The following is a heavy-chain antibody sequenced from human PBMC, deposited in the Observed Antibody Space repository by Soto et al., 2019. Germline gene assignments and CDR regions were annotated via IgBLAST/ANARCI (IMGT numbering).Heavy chain of an antibody. D-gene: IGHD6-19*01. CDR1: EFTFSSYS. CDR3: AREGRKWLAQLFDS. V-gene: IGHV3-48*01. Sequence: PGGSLRLSCAASEFTFSSYSMNWVRQAPGKGLEWVSYISSSSSTIYYADSVKGRFTISRDNAKSSLYLQMNSLRAEDTAVYYCAREGRKWLAQLFDSWGQGTLVTVSS. J-gene: IGHJ4*02. CDR2: ISSSSSTI.